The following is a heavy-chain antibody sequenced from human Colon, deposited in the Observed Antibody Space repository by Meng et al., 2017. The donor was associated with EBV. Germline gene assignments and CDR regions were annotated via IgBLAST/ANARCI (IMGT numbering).Heavy chain of an antibody. V-gene: IGHV4-4*02. CDR1: GGYISSSHW. D-gene: IGHD2-21*01. J-gene: IGHJ4*02. CDR3: ARVWQSLTAFFDS. CDR2: VYHTGST. Sequence: QGQLQEAGPGLVKPSGTLSLTCAVSGGYISSSHWWTWVRQPPGKGLEWIGEVYHTGSTKYNPSLKSRLTISVDKSKNQFSLNLTSVTAADTAVYYCARVWQSLTAFFDSWGQGTLVTVSS.